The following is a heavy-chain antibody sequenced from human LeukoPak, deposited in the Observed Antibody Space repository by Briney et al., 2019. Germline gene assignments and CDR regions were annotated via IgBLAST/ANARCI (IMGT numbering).Heavy chain of an antibody. Sequence: GGSLRLSCAASGFIFSSYSMSWVRQAPGKGLEWVPAISGSGGSTYYADSVKGRFTISRDNSKNTLYLQMNSLRAEDTAVYYCAARGAAAGAYYYYYGMDVWGQGTTVTVSS. V-gene: IGHV3-23*01. CDR1: GFIFSSYS. D-gene: IGHD6-13*01. CDR2: ISGSGGST. CDR3: AARGAAAGAYYYYYGMDV. J-gene: IGHJ6*02.